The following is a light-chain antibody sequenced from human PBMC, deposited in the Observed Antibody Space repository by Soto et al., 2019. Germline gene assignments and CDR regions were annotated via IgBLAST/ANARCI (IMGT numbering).Light chain of an antibody. J-gene: IGKJ1*01. CDR1: QSVSSY. Sequence: EIVLTQSPATLSLSPGERATLSCRASQSVSSYLAWYQQKPGQAPRLLIYDASNRATGIPARFSGSGSGTDFTLTISSLEPEDFAVYYCQQRSNWWTFGQGTKXXIK. CDR2: DAS. CDR3: QQRSNWWT. V-gene: IGKV3-11*01.